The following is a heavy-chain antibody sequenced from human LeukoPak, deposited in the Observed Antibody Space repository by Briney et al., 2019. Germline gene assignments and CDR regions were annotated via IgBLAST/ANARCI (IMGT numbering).Heavy chain of an antibody. J-gene: IGHJ4*02. CDR1: GFTFSSYW. Sequence: GGSLRLSCAASGFTFSSYWMSWVRQAPGKGLEWVSAISGSGGSTYYADSVKGRFTISRDNSKNTLYLQMNSLGAEDTAVYYCARLYDFWSGYSYYFDYWGQGTLVTVSS. CDR3: ARLYDFWSGYSYYFDY. V-gene: IGHV3-23*01. CDR2: ISGSGGST. D-gene: IGHD3-3*01.